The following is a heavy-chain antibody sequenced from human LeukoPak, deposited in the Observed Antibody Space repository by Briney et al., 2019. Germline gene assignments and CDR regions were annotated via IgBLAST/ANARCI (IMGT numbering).Heavy chain of an antibody. V-gene: IGHV1-2*02. CDR2: INPNSGGT. CDR1: GYTFTGYY. Sequence: ASVKVSCKASGYTFTGYYMHWVRQVPGQGLEWMGWINPNSGGTDFAQKFQGRVTMTRDTSISTAYMELSRLRSDDTAVYYCAREPTDPTPAWGQGTLVTVSS. CDR3: AREPTDPTPA. J-gene: IGHJ5*02.